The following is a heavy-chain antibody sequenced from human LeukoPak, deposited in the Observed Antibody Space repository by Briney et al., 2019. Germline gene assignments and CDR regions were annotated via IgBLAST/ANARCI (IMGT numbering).Heavy chain of an antibody. CDR2: IYYSGST. V-gene: IGHV4-39*07. CDR1: GGSISSSSYY. D-gene: IGHD6-13*01. CDR3: ARDRTVAAAGTG. Sequence: SETLSLTCTVSGGSISSSSYYWGWIRQPPGKGLEWIGSIYYSGSTYYNPSLKSRVTISVDTSKSQFSLKLSSVTAADTAVYYCARDRTVAAAGTGWGQGTLVTVSS. J-gene: IGHJ4*02.